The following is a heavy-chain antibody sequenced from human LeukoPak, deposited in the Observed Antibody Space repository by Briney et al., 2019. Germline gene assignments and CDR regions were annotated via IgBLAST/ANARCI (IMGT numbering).Heavy chain of an antibody. CDR2: IYYSGST. D-gene: IGHD7-27*01. CDR1: GGSISSYY. Sequence: SETLSLTCTVSGGSISSYYWSWIRQPPGKGLECIGYIYYSGSTNYNPSLKSRVTISVDTSKNQFSLKLSSVTAADTAVYYCARAPLGNYFDYWGQGTLVTVSS. CDR3: ARAPLGNYFDY. J-gene: IGHJ4*02. V-gene: IGHV4-59*01.